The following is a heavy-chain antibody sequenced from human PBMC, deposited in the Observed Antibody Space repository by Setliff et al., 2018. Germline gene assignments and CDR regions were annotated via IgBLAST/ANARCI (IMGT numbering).Heavy chain of an antibody. CDR2: INHSGST. D-gene: IGHD3-3*01. V-gene: IGHV4-34*01. Sequence: SEALSLTCTVYGGSLSDYYWSWIRQPPGKGLEWIVEINHSGSTNYSPSLKSRVTISVDMSKNQLSLKLSSVTAADTAAYYCRFWDGSYKNDYWGQGTLVTVSS. CDR3: RFWDGSYKNDY. CDR1: GGSLSDYY. J-gene: IGHJ4*02.